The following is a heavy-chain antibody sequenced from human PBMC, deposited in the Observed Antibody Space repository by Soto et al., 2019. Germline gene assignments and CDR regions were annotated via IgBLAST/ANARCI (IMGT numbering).Heavy chain of an antibody. V-gene: IGHV3-21*01. CDR2: ISSSSSYI. Sequence: GGSLRLSCAAAGFTCSSYSMNWVRQAPGKGLEWVSSISSSSSYIYYADSVKGRFTISRDNAKNSLYLQMNSLRAEDTAVYYCARWVGSWYSRYYYGMDVWGQGTTVTVSS. CDR1: GFTCSSYS. J-gene: IGHJ6*02. D-gene: IGHD6-13*01. CDR3: ARWVGSWYSRYYYGMDV.